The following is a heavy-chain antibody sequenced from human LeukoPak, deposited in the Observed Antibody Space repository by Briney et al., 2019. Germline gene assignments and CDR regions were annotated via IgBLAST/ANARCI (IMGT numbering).Heavy chain of an antibody. V-gene: IGHV3-23*01. CDR2: ISGSGGST. J-gene: IGHJ5*02. CDR1: GFTFSSYA. Sequence: GGSLRLSCAASGFTFSSYAMSWVRQAPGKGLEWVSAISGSGGSTYYADPVKGRFTLSRANSKNTLYLQMNSRRAEDTAVYYCAKAGLYCSGGSCYDWFDPWGQGTLVTVSS. CDR3: AKAGLYCSGGSCYDWFDP. D-gene: IGHD2-15*01.